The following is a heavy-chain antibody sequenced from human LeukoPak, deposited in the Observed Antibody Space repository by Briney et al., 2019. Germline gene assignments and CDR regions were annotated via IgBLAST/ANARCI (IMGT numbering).Heavy chain of an antibody. V-gene: IGHV4-34*01. D-gene: IGHD3-16*02. CDR2: INHSGST. CDR3: ARLKFRYDYVWGSYRHNWFDP. Sequence: SETLSLTCAVYGGSFSGYYWSWIRQPPGKGLEWIGEINHSGSTNYNPSLKSRVTISVDTSKNQFSLKLSSVTAADTAVYYCARLKFRYDYVWGSYRHNWFDPWGQGTLVTVSS. CDR1: GGSFSGYY. J-gene: IGHJ5*02.